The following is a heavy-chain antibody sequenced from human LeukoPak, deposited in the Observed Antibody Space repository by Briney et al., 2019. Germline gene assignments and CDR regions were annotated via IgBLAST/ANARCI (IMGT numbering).Heavy chain of an antibody. V-gene: IGHV4-34*01. J-gene: IGHJ4*02. CDR3: AREALPACSGGSRYRAPFDY. D-gene: IGHD2-15*01. Sequence: SETLSLTCAVYGGSFSGYYWSWIRQPPGKGLEWIGEINHSGSTNYNPSLKSRVTISVDTSKNQLSLKLSSVTAADTAVYYCAREALPACSGGSRYRAPFDYWGQGTLVTVSS. CDR1: GGSFSGYY. CDR2: INHSGST.